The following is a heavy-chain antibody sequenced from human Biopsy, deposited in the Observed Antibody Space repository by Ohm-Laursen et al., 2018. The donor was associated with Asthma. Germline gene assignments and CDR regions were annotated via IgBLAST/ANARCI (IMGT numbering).Heavy chain of an antibody. V-gene: IGHV2-5*02. Sequence: TQTLTLTGSFSGFSLRTPGVGVGWIRQSPGKALEWLALIYWDDYNLFRPSLKRRLTITKDPSKNQVVLTMTKMDPVDSGTYYCALSQDSGFDDHSPSWLDPWGQGTLVTVSS. CDR1: GFSLRTPGVG. D-gene: IGHD3-9*01. J-gene: IGHJ5*02. CDR3: ALSQDSGFDDHSPSWLDP. CDR2: IYWDDYN.